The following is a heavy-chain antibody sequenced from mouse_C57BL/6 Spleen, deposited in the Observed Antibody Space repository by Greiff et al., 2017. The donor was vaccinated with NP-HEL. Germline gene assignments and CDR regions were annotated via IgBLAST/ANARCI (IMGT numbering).Heavy chain of an antibody. V-gene: IGHV1-61*01. D-gene: IGHD1-1*01. CDR2: IYPSDSET. Sequence: VQLQQPGAELVRPGSSVKLSCKASGYTFTSYWMDWVKQRPGQGLEWIGNIYPSDSETHYNQKFKDKATLTVDKSSSTAYMQLSSLTSEDSAVYYCARNAYYYGSSSYYAMDYWGQGTSVTVSS. J-gene: IGHJ4*01. CDR3: ARNAYYYGSSSYYAMDY. CDR1: GYTFTSYW.